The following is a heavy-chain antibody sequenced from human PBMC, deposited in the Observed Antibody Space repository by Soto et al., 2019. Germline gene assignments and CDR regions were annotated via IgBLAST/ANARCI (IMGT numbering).Heavy chain of an antibody. V-gene: IGHV4-31*03. CDR2: IYYSGST. CDR3: ARVKYGSGSYYLTYSFDY. Sequence: QVQLQESGPGLVKPSQTLSLTCTVSGGSISSGGYYWSWIRQHPGKGMEWIGYIYYSGSTYYNPSFKSRVTVSADTSKNQFSLKLSSVTAADTAVYYCARVKYGSGSYYLTYSFDYWGQGTLVTVSS. D-gene: IGHD3-10*01. J-gene: IGHJ4*02. CDR1: GGSISSGGYY.